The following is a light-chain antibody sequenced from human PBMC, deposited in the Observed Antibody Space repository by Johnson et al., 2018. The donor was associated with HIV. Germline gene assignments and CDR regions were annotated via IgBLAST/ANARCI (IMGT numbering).Light chain of an antibody. J-gene: IGLJ1*01. V-gene: IGLV1-51*02. CDR3: GTWDRSLSAGGV. CDR2: ENT. CDR1: SSNIGNNY. Sequence: QSVLTQPPSVSAAPGQKVTISCSGSSSNIGNNYVSWYQQLPGTAPKLLIYENTKRPSRIPDRFSGSKSGTSATLGITGLQTGDEGDYYCGTWDRSLSAGGVFGTGTKVTVL.